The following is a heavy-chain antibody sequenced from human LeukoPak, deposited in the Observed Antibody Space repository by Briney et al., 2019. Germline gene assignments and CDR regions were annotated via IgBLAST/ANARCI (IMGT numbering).Heavy chain of an antibody. D-gene: IGHD3-3*01. V-gene: IGHV1-18*01. J-gene: IGHJ6*03. CDR1: GYTFTSYG. CDR2: ISAYNGNT. Sequence: ASVKVSCKASGYTFTSYGISWVRQAPGQGLEWMGWISAYNGNTNYAQKLQGRVTMTTDTSTSTAYMELRSLRSDVTAVYYCARDLISRYDFWSGYYTAGGYYYYYYMDVWGKGTTVTVSS. CDR3: ARDLISRYDFWSGYYTAGGYYYYYYMDV.